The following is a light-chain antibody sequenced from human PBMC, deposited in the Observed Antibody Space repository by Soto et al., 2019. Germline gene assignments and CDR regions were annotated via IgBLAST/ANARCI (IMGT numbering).Light chain of an antibody. V-gene: IGKV3-15*01. J-gene: IGKJ1*01. CDR1: QSVKKN. CDR3: QQYDNWPPLT. CDR2: SAT. Sequence: EVVMTQSPATLSVSPGDRATLSCRASQSVKKNLAWYRQTLGQAPRLLVYSATTRAAGVPPRFSGSGSGTEFTLTISSLQSEDSAVYYCQQYDNWPPLTCGQGTKVDI.